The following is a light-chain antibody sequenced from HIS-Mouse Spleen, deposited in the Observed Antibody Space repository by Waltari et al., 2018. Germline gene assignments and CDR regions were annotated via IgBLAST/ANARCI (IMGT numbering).Light chain of an antibody. Sequence: SYELTQPPSVSVSPGQTARITCSGDALPKKYAYWYQQKSGQAPVLVIYEDSKRPPGIPVRFSVSSSGTMSTLTISGAQVEDEADYYCYSTDSSGNHRVVGGGTKLTVL. CDR2: EDS. J-gene: IGLJ2*01. CDR1: ALPKKY. V-gene: IGLV3-10*01. CDR3: YSTDSSGNHRV.